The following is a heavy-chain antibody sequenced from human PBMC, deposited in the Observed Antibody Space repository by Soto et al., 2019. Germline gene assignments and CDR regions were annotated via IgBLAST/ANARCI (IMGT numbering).Heavy chain of an antibody. J-gene: IGHJ4*02. Sequence: GGSLRLSCVASGFTFSSYGMHWVRQAPGKGLEWVAVISYDGSNKYYADSVKGRFTISRDNSKNTLYLQMNSLRAEDTAVYYCAKEIRTPLSPHGYWGQGTLVTVSS. D-gene: IGHD3-16*02. V-gene: IGHV3-30*18. CDR3: AKEIRTPLSPHGY. CDR1: GFTFSSYG. CDR2: ISYDGSNK.